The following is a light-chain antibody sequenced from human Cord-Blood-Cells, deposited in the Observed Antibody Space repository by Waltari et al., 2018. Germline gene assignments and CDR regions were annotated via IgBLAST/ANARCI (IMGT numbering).Light chain of an antibody. V-gene: IGKV1-5*03. CDR3: QQYNSYSHT. Sequence: DIQMTQSPSTLSASVGDRVTITCRASQSISSWLGWYQQKPGKAPKLLIYKASSLESGVPSRFSGRGSGTECTLTISSLQPDDVATYYCQQYNSYSHTFGQGTKLEIK. J-gene: IGKJ2*01. CDR2: KAS. CDR1: QSISSW.